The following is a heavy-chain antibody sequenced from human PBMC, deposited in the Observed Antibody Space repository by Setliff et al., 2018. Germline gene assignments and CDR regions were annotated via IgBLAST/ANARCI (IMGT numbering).Heavy chain of an antibody. CDR1: GGSFSGCF. V-gene: IGHV4-34*01. D-gene: IGHD3-10*01. CDR2: VNDSGSA. CDR3: ARGRYYGSGSYSL. Sequence: PSETLSLTCDVFGGSFSGCFWAWIRQSPGKGLEWIGDVNDSGSANYKPSLKSRLTISRDTSKNQLSLNLSSVTAADTAVYYCARGRYYGSGSYSLWGQGTLVTVSS. J-gene: IGHJ4*02.